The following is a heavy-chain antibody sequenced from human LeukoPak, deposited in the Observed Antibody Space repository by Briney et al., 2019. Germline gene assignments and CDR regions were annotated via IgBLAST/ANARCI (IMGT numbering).Heavy chain of an antibody. V-gene: IGHV3-21*01. CDR2: ISSGSGYI. CDR1: GFTFSSYS. Sequence: PGGSLRLSCAASGFTFSSYSMNWVRQAPGKRLEWVSSISSGSGYIYYADSVKGRFTISRDNAKNSLYLQMNSLRAEDTAVYYCARDLAAGAENWFDPWGQGALVSVSS. D-gene: IGHD6-13*01. CDR3: ARDLAAGAENWFDP. J-gene: IGHJ5*02.